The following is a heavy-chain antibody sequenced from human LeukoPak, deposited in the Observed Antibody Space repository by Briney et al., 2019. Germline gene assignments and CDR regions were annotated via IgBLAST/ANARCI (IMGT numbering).Heavy chain of an antibody. V-gene: IGHV3-21*01. D-gene: IGHD1-1*01. CDR3: AGVSGRLERQSDLDY. Sequence: GGSLNFSWAASESTFTGYSMNWVRQAPGKGLEWVVSISGDSTYIYTAGSVKGRFTISRDNAQASLYLQMISLRADDTAVYYCAGVSGRLERQSDLDYWGQGTLVIVSS. CDR2: ISGDSTYI. CDR1: ESTFTGYS. J-gene: IGHJ4*02.